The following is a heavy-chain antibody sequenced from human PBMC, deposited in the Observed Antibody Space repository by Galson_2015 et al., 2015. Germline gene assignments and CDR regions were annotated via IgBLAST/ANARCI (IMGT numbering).Heavy chain of an antibody. D-gene: IGHD2-15*01. CDR3: ARAGRARGYGYYYYYGMDV. J-gene: IGHJ6*02. V-gene: IGHV1-2*04. CDR1: GYTFTGYY. CDR2: INPNSGGT. Sequence: SVKVSCKASGYTFTGYYMHWVRQAPGQGLEWMGWINPNSGGTNYAQKFQGWVTMTRDTSISTAYMELSRLRSDDTAVYYCARAGRARGYGYYYYYGMDVWGQGTTVTVSS.